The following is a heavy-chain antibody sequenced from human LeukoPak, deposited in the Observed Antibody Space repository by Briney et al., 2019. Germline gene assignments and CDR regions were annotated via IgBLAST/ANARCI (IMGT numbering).Heavy chain of an antibody. V-gene: IGHV4-38-2*01. J-gene: IGHJ3*02. CDR1: GYSISSGYY. CDR2: IYHSGST. CDR3: ARLKYSSSWYDAFDI. Sequence: PSDTLSLTCAASGYSISSGYYWGWIRQPPGKGLEWIGSIYHSGSTYYNPSLKNRSIISVDTSKHQFSLNLSSVTAADTAVYYCARLKYSSSWYDAFDIWGQGTMVTVSS. D-gene: IGHD6-13*01.